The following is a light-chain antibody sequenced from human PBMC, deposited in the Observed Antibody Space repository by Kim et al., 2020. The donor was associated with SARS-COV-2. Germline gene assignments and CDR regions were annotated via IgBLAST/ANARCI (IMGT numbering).Light chain of an antibody. CDR3: NARDSSGNHWV. CDR1: SLRSYY. V-gene: IGLV3-19*01. J-gene: IGLJ3*02. CDR2: GKN. Sequence: ALGKTVRITCRGDSLRSYYASWYQQNPGQAPVLVIYGKNNRPSGIPDRFSGSSSGNTASLTIAGAQAEDEADYYCNARDSSGNHWVFGGGTKLTVL.